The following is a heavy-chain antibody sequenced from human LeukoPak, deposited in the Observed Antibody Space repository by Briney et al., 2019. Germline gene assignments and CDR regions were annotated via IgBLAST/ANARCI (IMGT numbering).Heavy chain of an antibody. J-gene: IGHJ4*02. CDR3: ARGYYYDSSGYYAPFDY. D-gene: IGHD3-22*01. Sequence: SETLSLTCAVYGGSFSGYYWSWIRQPPGKGLEWIGEINHSGSTYYNPSLKSRVTISVDRSKNQFSLKLSSVTAADTAVYYCARGYYYDSSGYYAPFDYWGQGTLVTVSS. CDR2: INHSGST. V-gene: IGHV4-34*01. CDR1: GGSFSGYY.